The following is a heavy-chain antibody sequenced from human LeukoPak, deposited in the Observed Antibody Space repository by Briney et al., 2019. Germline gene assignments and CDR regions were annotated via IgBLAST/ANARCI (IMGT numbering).Heavy chain of an antibody. CDR1: GYSFTNYA. Sequence: ASVKVSCKASGYSFTNYAISWVRQAPGQGLEWMGWISVYSDDTKSAQNLQGRITMTTDTSTNTAYMELRSLRSDDTAVYYCARGGDSSGYFFRPDYWGQGTLVTVSS. CDR3: ARGGDSSGYFFRPDY. D-gene: IGHD3-22*01. V-gene: IGHV1-18*01. J-gene: IGHJ4*02. CDR2: ISVYSDDT.